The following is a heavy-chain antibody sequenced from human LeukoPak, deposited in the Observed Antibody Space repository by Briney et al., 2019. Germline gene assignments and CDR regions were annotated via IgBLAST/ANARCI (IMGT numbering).Heavy chain of an antibody. V-gene: IGHV2-5*02. CDR1: GFSLSTSGVG. J-gene: IGHJ4*02. CDR3: ANRRGTSGWFEGYFDY. Sequence: SGPTLVNPTQTLTLTCTFSGFSLSTSGVGVGWIRQPPGKAPEWLALIYWDDDKRYSPSLKSRLTITKDTSKNQVVLTMTNVDPLDTATYYCANRRGTSGWFEGYFDYWGQGTLVTVSS. CDR2: IYWDDDK. D-gene: IGHD6-19*01.